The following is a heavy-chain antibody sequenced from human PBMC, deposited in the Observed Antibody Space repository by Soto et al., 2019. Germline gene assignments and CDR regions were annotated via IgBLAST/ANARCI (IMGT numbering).Heavy chain of an antibody. D-gene: IGHD1-26*01. V-gene: IGHV1-3*05. CDR2: INAGNGNT. J-gene: IGHJ4*02. Sequence: QVQLVQSGAEEKKPGASVKVSCKASGYTFTSYAMHWVRQAPGQRLEWMGWINAGNGNTKYSQKFQGRVTITRATSASTAYMELSRLRSEDTAVYYCARVLVGATPVDYWGQGTLVTVSS. CDR1: GYTFTSYA. CDR3: ARVLVGATPVDY.